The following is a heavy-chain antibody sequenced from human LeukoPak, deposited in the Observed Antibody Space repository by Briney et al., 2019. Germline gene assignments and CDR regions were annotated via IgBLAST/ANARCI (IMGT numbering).Heavy chain of an antibody. CDR2: ISGSGGST. V-gene: IGHV3-23*01. Sequence: GGSLRLSCAASGFTFSSYAMSWVRQAPGKELEWVSAISGSGGSTYYADSVKGRFTISRDNSKNTLYLQMNSLRAEDTAVYYCAKGGIYYGSGSYYNPDYWGQGTLVTVSS. J-gene: IGHJ4*02. CDR3: AKGGIYYGSGSYYNPDY. D-gene: IGHD3-10*01. CDR1: GFTFSSYA.